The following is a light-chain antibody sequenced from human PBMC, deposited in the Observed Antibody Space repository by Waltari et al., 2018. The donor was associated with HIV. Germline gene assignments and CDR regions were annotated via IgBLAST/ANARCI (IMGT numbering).Light chain of an antibody. CDR2: GAN. J-gene: IGLJ1*01. V-gene: IGLV3-19*01. CDR1: SLRSFF. CDR3: HSRDTDGDHYV. Sequence: SSELTQDPVLSVALGQTIKIPCQGDSLRSFFPNWYQQTPGQAPILVVYGANRRPSGIPDRFSASNSGNTSSLIISDSQAVDEADYYCHSRDTDGDHYVFGGGTRVIV.